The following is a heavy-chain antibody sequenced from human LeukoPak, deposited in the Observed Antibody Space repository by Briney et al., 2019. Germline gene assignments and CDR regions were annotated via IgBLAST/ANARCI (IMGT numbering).Heavy chain of an antibody. Sequence: SETLSLTCAVYGGSFSGYYWSWNRQPPGRGLEWIGEINHSGSTNYNPSLKSRVTIPVDTSKNQFSLKLSSVTAADTAVYYCAREKYSSSPSRRIVDIWGQGTMVTVSS. CDR1: GGSFSGYY. CDR3: AREKYSSSPSRRIVDI. J-gene: IGHJ3*02. D-gene: IGHD6-6*01. V-gene: IGHV4-34*01. CDR2: INHSGST.